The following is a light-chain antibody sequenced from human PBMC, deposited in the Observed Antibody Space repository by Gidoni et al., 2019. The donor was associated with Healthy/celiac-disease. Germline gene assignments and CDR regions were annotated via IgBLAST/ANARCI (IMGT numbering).Light chain of an antibody. CDR2: DNN. J-gene: IGLJ2*01. Sequence: QSVWTQPPSVAAAPGQKVPISCSGSSSNIGNNYVSWYQQLPGTAPTLLIYDNNKRPSGIPDRFSGSKSGTSATLGITGLPTGDEADYYCGTWDSRLSAVVFGGGTKLTVL. V-gene: IGLV1-51*01. CDR3: GTWDSRLSAVV. CDR1: SSNIGNNY.